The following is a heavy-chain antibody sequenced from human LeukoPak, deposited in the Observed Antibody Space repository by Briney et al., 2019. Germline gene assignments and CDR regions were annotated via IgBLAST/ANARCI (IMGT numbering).Heavy chain of an antibody. CDR1: GGTFSSYA. V-gene: IGHV1-69*13. D-gene: IGHD3-3*01. Sequence: SVNVSCKASGGTFSSYAISWVRQAPGQGLEWMGGIIPIFGTANYAQKFQGRVTITADESTSTAYMELSSLRSEDTAVYYCARGIFPEDFWSGLGVEYYYYYYGMDVWGQGTTVTVSS. CDR3: ARGIFPEDFWSGLGVEYYYYYYGMDV. CDR2: IIPIFGTA. J-gene: IGHJ6*02.